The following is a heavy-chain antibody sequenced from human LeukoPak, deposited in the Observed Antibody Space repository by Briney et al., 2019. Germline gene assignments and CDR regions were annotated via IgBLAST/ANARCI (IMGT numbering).Heavy chain of an antibody. Sequence: SETLSLTCAVYGGSFSGYYWSWIRQPPGKGLEWIGYIYYSGSTNYNPSLKSRVTISVDTSKNQFSLKLSSVTAADTAVYYCAREGIAGTRSPNYYYYYYMDVWGKGTTVTVSS. CDR2: IYYSGST. V-gene: IGHV4-59*01. CDR3: AREGIAGTRSPNYYYYYYMDV. J-gene: IGHJ6*03. CDR1: GGSFSGYY. D-gene: IGHD1-7*01.